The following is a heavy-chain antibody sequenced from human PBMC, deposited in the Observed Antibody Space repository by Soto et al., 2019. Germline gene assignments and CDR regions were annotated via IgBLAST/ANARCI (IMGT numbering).Heavy chain of an antibody. V-gene: IGHV1-18*01. Sequence: QDQLVQSGVEVKKPGASVKVSCKASGYSFTNNGITWVRQAPGQGFEWMGWISAYNGNTNYAQKFQGRVTLTTDASSSTAYLELRSRRSDDTAVYYCARDRGVAPPVAGNTHYYYYMDVWDKGTTVTVSS. CDR3: ARDRGVAPPVAGNTHYYYYMDV. D-gene: IGHD6-19*01. CDR1: GYSFTNNG. CDR2: ISAYNGNT. J-gene: IGHJ6*03.